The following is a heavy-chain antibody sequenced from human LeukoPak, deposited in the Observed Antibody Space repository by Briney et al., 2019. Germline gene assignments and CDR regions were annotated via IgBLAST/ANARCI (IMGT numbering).Heavy chain of an antibody. Sequence: GGSLRLSCAASGFTFSGYGMHWVRQAPGKGLEWVTFIRYDGSNKYYADSVKGRFTISRDNSKNTLYLQMNSLRAEDTAVYYCAKGDSGRVAHFDYWGQGTLVTVSS. V-gene: IGHV3-30*02. CDR3: AKGDSGRVAHFDY. CDR1: GFTFSGYG. J-gene: IGHJ4*02. D-gene: IGHD5-12*01. CDR2: IRYDGSNK.